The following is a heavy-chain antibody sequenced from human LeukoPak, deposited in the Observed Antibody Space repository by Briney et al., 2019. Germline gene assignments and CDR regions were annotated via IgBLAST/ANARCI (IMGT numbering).Heavy chain of an antibody. CDR1: VYTFTNYY. Sequence: ASVEVSCTASVYTFTNYYVHWVRQAPGQGLEWMGRINPNSGGTNYAQKFQGRVTMTRDTSISTAYMQLSSLRSDDPAVYYCAKGIRYSNSSRDYWGQGTLVTVSS. V-gene: IGHV1-2*06. CDR3: AKGIRYSNSSRDY. CDR2: INPNSGGT. J-gene: IGHJ4*02. D-gene: IGHD6-6*01.